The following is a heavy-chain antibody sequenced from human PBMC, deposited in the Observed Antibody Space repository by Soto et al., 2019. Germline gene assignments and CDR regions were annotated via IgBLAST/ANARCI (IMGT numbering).Heavy chain of an antibody. CDR2: IYYSGST. J-gene: IGHJ5*02. V-gene: IGHV4-30-4*01. Sequence: SETLSLTCTVSGGSISSGDYYWSWIRQPPGKGLEWIGYIYYSGSTYYNPSLKSRVTISVDTSKNQFSLKLSSVTAADTAVYYCARSYYDFWSGYYTSAANNWFDPWGQGTLVTVSS. D-gene: IGHD3-3*01. CDR1: GGSISSGDYY. CDR3: ARSYYDFWSGYYTSAANNWFDP.